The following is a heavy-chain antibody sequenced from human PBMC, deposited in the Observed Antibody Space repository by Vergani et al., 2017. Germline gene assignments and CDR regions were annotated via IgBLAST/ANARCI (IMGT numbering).Heavy chain of an antibody. V-gene: IGHV4-38-2*01. Sequence: QVQLQESGPGLVKPSETLTLTCDVSDSSIMTNPYWGWFRPSPGKGLEWIGCIHHSGDTHYNSSLKSRVSISIVSSSKFSLSLPSVTAADTAIYYCARHRGSGGVFPSSYFYGMDVWGHGTTVTVSS. J-gene: IGHJ6*02. D-gene: IGHD3-10*01. CDR1: DSSIMTNPY. CDR2: IHHSGDT. CDR3: ARHRGSGGVFPSSYFYGMDV.